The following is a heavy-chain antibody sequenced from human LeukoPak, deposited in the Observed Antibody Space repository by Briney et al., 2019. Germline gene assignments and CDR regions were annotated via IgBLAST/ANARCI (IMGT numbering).Heavy chain of an antibody. V-gene: IGHV4-59*01. CDR3: ARRRGGDYGMYYYYYYMDV. CDR1: GGSISSYY. Sequence: PSETLSPTCTVSGGSISSYYWSWIRQPPGKGLEWIGYIYYSGSTNYNPSLKSRVTISVDTSKNQFSLKLSSVTAADTAVYYCARRRGGDYGMYYYYYYMDVWGKGTTVTVSS. CDR2: IYYSGST. D-gene: IGHD4-17*01. J-gene: IGHJ6*03.